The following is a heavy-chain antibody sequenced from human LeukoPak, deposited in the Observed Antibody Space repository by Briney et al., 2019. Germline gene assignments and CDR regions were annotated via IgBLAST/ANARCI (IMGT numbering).Heavy chain of an antibody. Sequence: ASVKVSCKASGYTFTSYGITWVRQAPGQGLEGMGWISAYNGNTNYAQKLQGRVTMTTDTSTSTAYMELRSLRSDDTAVYYCARGPTLAYYDILTGLNYWGQGTLVTVSS. CDR2: ISAYNGNT. CDR1: GYTFTSYG. J-gene: IGHJ4*02. V-gene: IGHV1-18*01. CDR3: ARGPTLAYYDILTGLNY. D-gene: IGHD3-9*01.